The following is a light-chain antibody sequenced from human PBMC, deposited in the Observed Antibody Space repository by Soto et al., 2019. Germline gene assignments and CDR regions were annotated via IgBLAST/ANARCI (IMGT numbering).Light chain of an antibody. CDR1: SSDVGYYNY. CDR2: EVS. V-gene: IGLV2-8*01. J-gene: IGLJ1*01. CDR3: SSYAGSNAYV. Sequence: QSALTQPPSASGSPGHSVTISCTGTSSDVGYYNYVSWYQQHPGKAPKLMIYEVSKRPSGVPDRFSGSKSGNTASLTVSGLQAEDEADYYCSSYAGSNAYVFGTGTKVTVL.